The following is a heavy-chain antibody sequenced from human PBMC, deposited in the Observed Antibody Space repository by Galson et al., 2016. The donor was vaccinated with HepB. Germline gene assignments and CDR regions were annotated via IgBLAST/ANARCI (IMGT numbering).Heavy chain of an antibody. J-gene: IGHJ3*01. V-gene: IGHV3-33*01. CDR3: VSGVVRGVVSVDDAFDL. Sequence: GMNWVRQAPGKGLEWVAVIWYDGSKKYYGDSVKGRFSISRDNSKKTLYLQMNSLRVEDTAVYYCVSGVVRGVVSVDDAFDLWGQGTMVTVSS. CDR2: IWYDGSKK. D-gene: IGHD3-10*01. CDR1: G.